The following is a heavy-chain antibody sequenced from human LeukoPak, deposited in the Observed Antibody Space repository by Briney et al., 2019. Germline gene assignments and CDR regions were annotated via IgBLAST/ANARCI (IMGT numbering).Heavy chain of an antibody. D-gene: IGHD6-13*01. CDR2: INQDGTEK. Sequence: GGSLRLSCAASGFTFSNYWMSWVRQAPGKGLDWVANINQDGTEKYYAHSVRGRFTISRDNAKNSVHLQMNNLRAEDTAVYYCVRDNPRQQGFAYWGQGTLVTVSS. J-gene: IGHJ4*02. CDR3: VRDNPRQQGFAY. V-gene: IGHV3-7*03. CDR1: GFTFSNYW.